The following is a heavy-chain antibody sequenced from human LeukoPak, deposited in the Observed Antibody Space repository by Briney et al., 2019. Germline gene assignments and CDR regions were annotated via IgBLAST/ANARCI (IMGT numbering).Heavy chain of an antibody. D-gene: IGHD2-2*01. CDR2: ISGSGGST. J-gene: IGHJ4*02. Sequence: GGSLRLSCAASGFTFSTYWMSWVRQAPGKGLEWVSAISGSGGSTYYADSVKGRFTISRDNSKNTLYLQMNSLRAEDTAVYYCAKGYCSSTSCPLFDYWGQGTLVTVSS. CDR3: AKGYCSSTSCPLFDY. V-gene: IGHV3-23*01. CDR1: GFTFSTYW.